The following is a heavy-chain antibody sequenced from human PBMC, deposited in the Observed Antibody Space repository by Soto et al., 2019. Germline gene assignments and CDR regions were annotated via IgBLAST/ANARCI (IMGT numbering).Heavy chain of an antibody. V-gene: IGHV4-4*02. CDR2: IYHSGST. CDR1: GGSISSSNW. Sequence: SETLSLTCAVSGGSISSSNWWSWVRQPPGKGLEWIGEIYHSGSTNYNPSLKSRVTISVDKSKNQFSLKLSSVTAADTAVYYCARLGYCSGGSCYDYYYGMDVWGQGTTVTVSS. CDR3: ARLGYCSGGSCYDYYYGMDV. J-gene: IGHJ6*02. D-gene: IGHD2-15*01.